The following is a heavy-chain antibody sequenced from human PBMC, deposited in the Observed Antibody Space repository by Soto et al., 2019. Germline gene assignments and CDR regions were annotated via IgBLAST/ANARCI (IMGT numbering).Heavy chain of an antibody. CDR2: ISYSGST. V-gene: IGHV4-31*03. D-gene: IGHD3-3*01. Sequence: SETLSLTCTVSGGSFSGGGYYWSWIRQHPGKGLEWMGYISYSGSTKYKPSLQSRITISVETSKNQFSLRLTSVTAADTAIYFCARPSIFEVVLNAFDIWGQGTLVTVSS. CDR3: ARPSIFEVVLNAFDI. J-gene: IGHJ3*02. CDR1: GGSFSGGGYY.